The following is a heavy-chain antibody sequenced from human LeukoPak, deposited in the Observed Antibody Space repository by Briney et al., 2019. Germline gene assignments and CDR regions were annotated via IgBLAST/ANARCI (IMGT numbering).Heavy chain of an antibody. V-gene: IGHV3-48*02. CDR2: ISSSSSTI. Sequence: GGSLRLSCAASGFTFSSYSMNWVRQAPGKGLEWVSYISSSSSTIYYADSVKGRFTISRDNAKNSLYLQMNSLRDEDTAVYYCARDRSAMITFGGVIVIPNHRFDPWGQGTLVTVSS. J-gene: IGHJ5*02. CDR1: GFTFSSYS. D-gene: IGHD3-16*02. CDR3: ARDRSAMITFGGVIVIPNHRFDP.